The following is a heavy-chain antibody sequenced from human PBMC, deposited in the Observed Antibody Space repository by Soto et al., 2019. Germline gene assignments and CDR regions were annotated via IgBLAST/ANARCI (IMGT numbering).Heavy chain of an antibody. CDR3: ARRGYYYGSGSYYGY. CDR1: GGSFSGYY. V-gene: IGHV4-34*01. CDR2: INHSGST. D-gene: IGHD3-10*01. Sequence: QVQLQQWGAGLLKPSETLSLTCAVYGGSFSGYYWSWIRQPPGKGLEWIGEINHSGSTNYNPSLKSRVNISVDTSKNQFSLKLRSVTAADTAVYYCARRGYYYGSGSYYGYWGQGTLVTVSS. J-gene: IGHJ4*02.